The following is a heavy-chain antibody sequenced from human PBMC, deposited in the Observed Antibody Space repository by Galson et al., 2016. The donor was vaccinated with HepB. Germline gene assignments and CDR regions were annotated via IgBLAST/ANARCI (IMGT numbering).Heavy chain of an antibody. Sequence: SMRLSCAASGFTFSDYYMSWIRQAPGKGLEWVSYISSSSTTILYADSVKGRFTVSRDNAKNSLYLQMNSLRAEDTAVYYCATRRRCSGGSCYLHYYYYGMDVWGQGTTVTVSS. CDR1: GFTFSDYY. J-gene: IGHJ6*02. CDR2: ISSSSTTI. CDR3: ATRRRCSGGSCYLHYYYYGMDV. V-gene: IGHV3-11*01. D-gene: IGHD2-15*01.